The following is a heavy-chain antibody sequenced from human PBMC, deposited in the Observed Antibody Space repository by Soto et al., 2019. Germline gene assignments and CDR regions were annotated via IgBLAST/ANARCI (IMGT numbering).Heavy chain of an antibody. J-gene: IGHJ6*02. Sequence: PVGSLRLSCAASGFTFRDHAMHWVRQAPGKGREWLAIIWNDGSNKFYAGSVQGRFTISRDNSKNTVYLQMSTLSAEDTAVYYCARALFPDVDIYAMDVWGQGTTVTVSS. CDR1: GFTFRDHA. D-gene: IGHD5-12*01. V-gene: IGHV3-33*01. CDR2: IWNDGSNK. CDR3: ARALFPDVDIYAMDV.